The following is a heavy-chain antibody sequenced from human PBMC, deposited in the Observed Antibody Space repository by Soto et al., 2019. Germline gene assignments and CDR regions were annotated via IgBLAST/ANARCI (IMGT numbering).Heavy chain of an antibody. J-gene: IGHJ6*02. Sequence: QVQLVQSGAEVKKPGASVKVSCKASEYTFTTFAMHWVRQAPGQRLEWMGWINAANGNTKYSQNFQGRVTITGDTSASTAYMELSSLRSEDTAVYYCARGFIGAYYYYYGMDVWGQGTTVTVSS. V-gene: IGHV1-3*01. CDR2: INAANGNT. CDR1: EYTFTTFA. CDR3: ARGFIGAYYYYYGMDV. D-gene: IGHD1-26*01.